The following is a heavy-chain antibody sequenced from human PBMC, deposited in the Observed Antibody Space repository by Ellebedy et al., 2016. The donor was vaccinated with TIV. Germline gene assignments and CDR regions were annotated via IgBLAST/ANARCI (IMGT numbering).Heavy chain of an antibody. CDR1: GGSISTGGYF. J-gene: IGHJ4*02. CDR2: IYYSGST. Sequence: SETLSLTXTVSGGSISTGGYFWSWIRQHPGKGLEWIGYIYYSGSTYYNPSLKSRVTISVDSSKNQFSLKLSSVTAADTAVYYCARRRGGCNSTGCYTFDYWGQGTLVTVSS. V-gene: IGHV4-31*03. CDR3: ARRRGGCNSTGCYTFDY. D-gene: IGHD2-2*02.